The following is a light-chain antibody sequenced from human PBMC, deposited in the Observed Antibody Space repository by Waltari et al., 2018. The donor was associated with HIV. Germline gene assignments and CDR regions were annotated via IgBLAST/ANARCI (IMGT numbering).Light chain of an antibody. CDR1: ISCFGGYNY. J-gene: IGLJ3*02. V-gene: IGLV2-11*01. CDR3: RAYAGSYTL. CDR2: EVT. Sequence: QSALTQPRSVSGSPGQSVTISCTGTISCFGGYNYVSWYQQHPNKAPKIMIHEVTKRASGVPDRLSGYKSGNTASLINSGLHADDEADYYCRAYAGSYTLLGGGTKVTVL.